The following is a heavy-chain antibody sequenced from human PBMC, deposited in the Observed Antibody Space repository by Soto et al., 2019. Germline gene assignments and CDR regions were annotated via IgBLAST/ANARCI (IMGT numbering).Heavy chain of an antibody. Sequence: GGSLKLSGAASGFTFSSYSMNWVRRAPGKGREGVSYISSISSTISYSESVKGRFTISRDNAKNSLYLQMNSLRAEDTAVYYCARRGDVYYYYYYMDVWGKGTTVTVSS. CDR3: ARRGDVYYYYYYMDV. D-gene: IGHD4-17*01. J-gene: IGHJ6*03. CDR2: ISSISSTI. V-gene: IGHV3-48*01. CDR1: GFTFSSYS.